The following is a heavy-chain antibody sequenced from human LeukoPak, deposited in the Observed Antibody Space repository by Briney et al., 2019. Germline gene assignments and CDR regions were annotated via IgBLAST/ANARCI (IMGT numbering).Heavy chain of an antibody. J-gene: IGHJ3*02. CDR2: ISSSSSYI. Sequence: GGSLRLSCAASGFTFSSYSMNWVRQAPGKGLEWVSSISSSSSYIYYADSVKGRFTISRDNSKNTLYLQMNSLRAEDTAVYYCAKVTSTATSPYYDSSGSDAFDIWGQGTMVTVSS. V-gene: IGHV3-21*04. D-gene: IGHD3-22*01. CDR3: AKVTSTATSPYYDSSGSDAFDI. CDR1: GFTFSSYS.